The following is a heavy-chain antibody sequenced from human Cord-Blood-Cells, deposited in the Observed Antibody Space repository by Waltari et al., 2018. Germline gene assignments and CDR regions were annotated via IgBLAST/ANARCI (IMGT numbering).Heavy chain of an antibody. V-gene: IGHV4-34*01. Sequence: QVQLQQWGAGLLKPSETLSLTCAVYGGSFSGYYWSWIRQPPGKGLEWIGEINHSGSTNYNPSRKSRVTISVDTSKNQFSLKLSSVTAADTAVYYCARGLMLKGGGIPYWGQGTLVTVSS. CDR1: GGSFSGYY. CDR3: ARGLMLKGGGIPY. J-gene: IGHJ4*02. D-gene: IGHD3-16*01. CDR2: INHSGST.